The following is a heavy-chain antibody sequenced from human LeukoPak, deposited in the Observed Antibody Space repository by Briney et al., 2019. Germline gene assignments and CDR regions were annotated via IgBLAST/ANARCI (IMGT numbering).Heavy chain of an antibody. CDR2: TYNGGST. CDR3: VRGRGGY. V-gene: IGHV4-61*01. CDR1: GGSVSSSIYH. Sequence: SETLSLTRTVSGGSVSSSIYHWFWIRQPPGKGLEWIGFTYNGGSTYYNPSLKSRVTISVDMAKNQFSLKVMSVTAADTAVYYCVRGRGGYWGQGTLVTVSS. J-gene: IGHJ4*02.